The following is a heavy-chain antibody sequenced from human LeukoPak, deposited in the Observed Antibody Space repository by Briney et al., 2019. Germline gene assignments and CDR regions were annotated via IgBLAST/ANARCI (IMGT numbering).Heavy chain of an antibody. CDR1: GYTFTGYY. Sequence: ASVTVSCKASGYTFTGYYMHWVRQAPGQGVEWMGWINPNRGGTNYAQKFQGRVTMTRDTSISTAYMELSRLRSDDTAVYYCARDELYYYDSSGYYGWSDYWGQGTLVTVSS. CDR2: INPNRGGT. CDR3: ARDELYYYDSSGYYGWSDY. J-gene: IGHJ4*02. D-gene: IGHD3-22*01. V-gene: IGHV1-2*02.